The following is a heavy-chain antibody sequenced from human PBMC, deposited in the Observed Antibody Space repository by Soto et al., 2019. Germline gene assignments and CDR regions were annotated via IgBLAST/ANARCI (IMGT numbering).Heavy chain of an antibody. Sequence: SETLSLTCTLSGGSISGYYWSWIRQPPGKGLEWIGYVYYSGSTKYNPSLESRVTISVDMSNNQFSLMLTSVTAADTAVYYCAKYRRTDAEGYRLDFWGQGTLVTSPQ. V-gene: IGHV4-59*01. CDR1: GGSISGYY. D-gene: IGHD5-12*01. J-gene: IGHJ4*02. CDR2: VYYSGST. CDR3: AKYRRTDAEGYRLDF.